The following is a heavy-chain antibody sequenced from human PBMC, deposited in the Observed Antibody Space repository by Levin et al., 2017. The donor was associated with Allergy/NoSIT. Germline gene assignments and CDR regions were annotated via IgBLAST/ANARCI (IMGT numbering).Heavy chain of an antibody. J-gene: IGHJ4*02. Sequence: GGSLRLSCAASQFTFTTYAMSWVRQAPGKGLEWVSTISDSRASPFYADSVKGRFTVSRDNSKNALYLQMNSLRVDDTAVYYCAAQYFSGGYHYQFDYWGQGTLVIVSP. V-gene: IGHV3-23*01. D-gene: IGHD2-15*01. CDR2: ISDSRASP. CDR3: AAQYFSGGYHYQFDY. CDR1: QFTFTTYA.